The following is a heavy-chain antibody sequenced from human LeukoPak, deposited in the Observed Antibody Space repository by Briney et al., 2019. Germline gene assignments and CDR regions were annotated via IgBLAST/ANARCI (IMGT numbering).Heavy chain of an antibody. CDR2: ISSRGDNT. Sequence: GGSLRLSCSASGFTFNIYAMHWVRQVPGKGLEWVSSISSRGDNTQYADSVKGRFTISRDNLNNTLFLQMISLRAEDTAIYYCAKDWRQCDDISCHSLPQYFQHWGQGTLVTVSS. J-gene: IGHJ1*01. CDR3: AKDWRQCDDISCHSLPQYFQH. V-gene: IGHV3-23*01. D-gene: IGHD3-22*01. CDR1: GFTFNIYA.